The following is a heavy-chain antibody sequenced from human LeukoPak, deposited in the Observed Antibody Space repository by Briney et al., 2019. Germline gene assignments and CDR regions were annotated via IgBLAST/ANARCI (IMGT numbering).Heavy chain of an antibody. CDR3: ARSGVFSGYDAFDI. CDR2: IYHRGST. D-gene: IGHD3-9*01. V-gene: IGHV4-4*09. Sequence: SQTLSPTSPVSGGSINISYWSWIRQPPGKGLEWIGYIYHRGSTNYNPSLKSRITVSVDTSKNQFSLKVTSVTAADTAVYYCARSGVFSGYDAFDIWGQGTMVTVSS. J-gene: IGHJ3*02. CDR1: GGSINISY.